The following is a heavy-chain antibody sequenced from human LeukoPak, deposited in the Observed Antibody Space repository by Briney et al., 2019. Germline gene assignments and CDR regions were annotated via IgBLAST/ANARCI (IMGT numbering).Heavy chain of an antibody. V-gene: IGHV4-59*11. D-gene: IGHD5-18*01. CDR2: MFDTGRT. J-gene: IGHJ4*01. CDR1: VGFRSSHY. CDR3: ATIKRGSIFGYFDF. Sequence: SETLSLTCTVCVGFRSSHYWRWLRQPPAKGLEWIGYMFDTGRTKDNPSLKSRVTLSADTYKNQFSRRLSSMTAADTAVYYCATIKRGSIFGYFDFWGQGILVTVSS.